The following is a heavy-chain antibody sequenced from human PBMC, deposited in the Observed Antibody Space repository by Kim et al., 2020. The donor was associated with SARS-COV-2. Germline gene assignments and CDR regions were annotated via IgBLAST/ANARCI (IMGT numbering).Heavy chain of an antibody. CDR1: GGTFSSYA. CDR2: IIPIFGTA. J-gene: IGHJ4*02. Sequence: SVKVSCKASGGTFSSYAISWVRQAPGQGLEWMGGIIPIFGTANYAQKFQGRVTITADESTSTAYMELSSLRSEDTAVYYCARGRVQYYYGSGDFDYWGQGTLVTVSS. V-gene: IGHV1-69*13. CDR3: ARGRVQYYYGSGDFDY. D-gene: IGHD3-10*01.